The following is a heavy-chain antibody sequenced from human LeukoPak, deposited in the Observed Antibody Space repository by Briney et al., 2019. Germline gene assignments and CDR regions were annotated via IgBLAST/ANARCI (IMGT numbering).Heavy chain of an antibody. D-gene: IGHD3-10*01. V-gene: IGHV3-30*02. CDR3: TKDRFGSGSYEY. J-gene: IGHJ4*02. CDR1: GFSFSTAD. Sequence: GGSLRLSCAASGFSFSTADMHWVRQAPGKGLEWVAFLRSVGNDKYYAGSVKGRFTISRDNSKNTLFLQMNSLRAEDTAVYYCTKDRFGSGSYEYWGQGTLVTVSS. CDR2: LRSVGNDK.